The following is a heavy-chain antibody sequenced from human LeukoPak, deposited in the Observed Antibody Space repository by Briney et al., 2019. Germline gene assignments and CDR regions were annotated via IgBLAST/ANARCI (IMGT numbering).Heavy chain of an antibody. D-gene: IGHD4-17*01. CDR3: AREWHDYALSPMDV. Sequence: ASVKVSCKASGYTFTGYYMHWVRQAPGQGLEWMGWINPNSGGTNYAQKFQGRVTMTRDASISTAYMELSRLRSDDTAVYYCAREWHDYALSPMDVWGQGTTVTVSS. V-gene: IGHV1-2*02. J-gene: IGHJ6*02. CDR1: GYTFTGYY. CDR2: INPNSGGT.